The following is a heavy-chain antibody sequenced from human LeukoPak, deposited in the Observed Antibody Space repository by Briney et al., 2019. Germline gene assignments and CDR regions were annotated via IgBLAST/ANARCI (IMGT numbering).Heavy chain of an antibody. J-gene: IGHJ4*02. V-gene: IGHV3-21*01. CDR1: GFTFNTFN. D-gene: IGHD3-9*01. CDR2: ITSGGDYI. CDR3: ARGHYDVLAASYKWTPDY. Sequence: GGSLRLSCAASGFTFNTFNMNWVRQAPGKGLEWVSSITSGGDYIYYAYPLKGRFTTSRDNAKTSLSLQLNSLRVEDTAVYYCARGHYDVLAASYKWTPDYWGQGTLVTVSS.